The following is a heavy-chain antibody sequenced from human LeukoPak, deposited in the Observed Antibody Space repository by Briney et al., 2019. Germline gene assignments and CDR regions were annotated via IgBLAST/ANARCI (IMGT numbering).Heavy chain of an antibody. CDR1: GFTFSSYA. CDR3: ARDHDVVVTAIVSGFDP. CDR2: ISYDGSNK. V-gene: IGHV3-30-3*01. D-gene: IGHD2-21*02. Sequence: GGSLRLSCAASGFTFSSYAMHWVRQAPGKGLEWVAVISYDGSNKYYADSVKGRFTISRDNYKNTLYLQMNSLRAEDTAVYYCARDHDVVVTAIVSGFDPWGQGTLVTVSS. J-gene: IGHJ5*02.